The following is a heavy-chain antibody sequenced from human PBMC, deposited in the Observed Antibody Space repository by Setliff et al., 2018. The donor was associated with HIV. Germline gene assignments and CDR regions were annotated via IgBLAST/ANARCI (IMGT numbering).Heavy chain of an antibody. J-gene: IGHJ4*02. D-gene: IGHD6-25*01. CDR2: IYYSGGT. V-gene: IGHV4-39*01. Sequence: PSETLSLTCTVSGDSISSSSYYWGWLRQPPGKGLECIGNIYYSGGTDYNPSLKSRLTISLDTSKNQFSLKPTSVTAADTAIYYCARRPVLHNSGSVLDKWGQGTLVTVS. CDR1: GDSISSSSYY. CDR3: ARRPVLHNSGSVLDK.